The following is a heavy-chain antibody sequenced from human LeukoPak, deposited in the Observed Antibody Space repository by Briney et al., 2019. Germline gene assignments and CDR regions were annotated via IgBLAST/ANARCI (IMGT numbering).Heavy chain of an antibody. Sequence: SETLSLTCTVSGGSISSSSYYWGWIRQPPGKGLEWIGSIYYSGSTYYNPSLKSRVTISVDTSKNQFSLKLSSVTAADTAVYYCARRERGFGWYENYYYYGMDVWGQGTTVTVSS. CDR3: ARRERGFGWYENYYYYGMDV. J-gene: IGHJ6*02. CDR1: GGSISSSSYY. D-gene: IGHD6-19*01. CDR2: IYYSGST. V-gene: IGHV4-39*01.